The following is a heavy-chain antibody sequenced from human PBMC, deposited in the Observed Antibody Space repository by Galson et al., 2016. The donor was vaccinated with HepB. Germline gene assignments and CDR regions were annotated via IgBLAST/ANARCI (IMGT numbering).Heavy chain of an antibody. V-gene: IGHV3-72*01. CDR3: ARNFYDGSCHYLDY. D-gene: IGHD3-22*01. CDR2: GRDRPHGYTT. CDR1: GFSLSDHY. Sequence: SLRLSCAASGFSLSDHYIDWVRQAPGRGLEWVGRGRDRPHGYTTEFAASVKGRFATSRDESENSLYLQMNSLKTEDTAVYYCARNFYDGSCHYLDYWGRGTLVTVSS. J-gene: IGHJ4*02.